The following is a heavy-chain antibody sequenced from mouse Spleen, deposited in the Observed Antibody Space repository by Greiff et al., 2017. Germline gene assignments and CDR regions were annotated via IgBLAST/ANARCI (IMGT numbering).Heavy chain of an antibody. V-gene: IGHV1-69*01. CDR3: ARWGLRRDVDY. D-gene: IGHD2-2*01. CDR1: GYTFTSYW. Sequence: QVQLQQPGAELVMPGASVKLSCKASGYTFTSYWMHWVKQRPGQGLEWIGEIDPSDSYTNYNQKFKGKATLTVDKSSSTAYMQLSSLTSEDSAVYYCARWGLRRDVDYWGQGTSVTVSS. J-gene: IGHJ4*01. CDR2: IDPSDSYT.